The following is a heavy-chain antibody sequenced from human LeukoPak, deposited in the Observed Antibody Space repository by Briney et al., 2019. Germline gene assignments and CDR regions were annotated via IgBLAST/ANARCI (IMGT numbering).Heavy chain of an antibody. CDR1: LDSTTSNF. Sequence: SETLSLTCTVSLDSTTSNFWSWVRQPPGKGLEWIGEIHRSGSPNYNPSLQSRVAISIDRSRNQIVLELSSVTAADTAFYYCAREILGGFNPGAYWGQGTLVTVSS. D-gene: IGHD1-14*01. J-gene: IGHJ4*02. CDR3: AREILGGFNPGAY. V-gene: IGHV4-4*02. CDR2: IHRSGSP.